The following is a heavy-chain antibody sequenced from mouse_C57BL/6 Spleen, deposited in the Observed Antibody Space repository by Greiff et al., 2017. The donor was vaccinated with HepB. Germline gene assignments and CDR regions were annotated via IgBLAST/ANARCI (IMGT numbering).Heavy chain of an antibody. CDR3: AKQGAGFAY. D-gene: IGHD3-3*01. CDR2: IWGGGST. CDR1: GFSLTSYG. V-gene: IGHV2-9*01. Sequence: VQVVESGPGLVAPSQCLSITCTVSGFSLTSYGVDWVRQPPGKGLEWLGVIWGGGSTNYNSALMSRLSISKDNSKSHVFLKMNSLHTDDTAMYYCAKQGAGFAYWGQGTLVTVSA. J-gene: IGHJ3*01.